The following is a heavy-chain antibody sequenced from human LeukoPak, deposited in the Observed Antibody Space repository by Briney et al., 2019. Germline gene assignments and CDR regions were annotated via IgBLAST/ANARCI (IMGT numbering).Heavy chain of an antibody. Sequence: KSSETLSLTCTVSGYSISSGYYWGWIRQPPGKGLEWIGSIYHSGSTYYNPSLKSRVTISVDTSKNQFSLKLSSVTAADTAVYYCARLWRITMVRGVIIKGTFDYWGQGTLVTVSS. CDR1: GYSISSGYY. D-gene: IGHD3-10*01. CDR2: IYHSGST. V-gene: IGHV4-38-2*02. CDR3: ARLWRITMVRGVIIKGTFDY. J-gene: IGHJ4*02.